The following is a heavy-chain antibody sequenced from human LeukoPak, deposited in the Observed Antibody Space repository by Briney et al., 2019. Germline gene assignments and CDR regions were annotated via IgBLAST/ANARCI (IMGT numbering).Heavy chain of an antibody. CDR3: ARVYDSSGYSYYYYYYGMDV. J-gene: IGHJ6*02. CDR1: GSTFSSYA. Sequence: PGGSLRLSCAASGSTFSSYAMHWVRQAPGKGLEWVAVISYDGSNKYYADSVKGRFTISRDNSKNTLYLQMNSLRAEDTAVYYCARVYDSSGYSYYYYYYGMDVWGQGTTVTVSS. CDR2: ISYDGSNK. D-gene: IGHD3-22*01. V-gene: IGHV3-30-3*01.